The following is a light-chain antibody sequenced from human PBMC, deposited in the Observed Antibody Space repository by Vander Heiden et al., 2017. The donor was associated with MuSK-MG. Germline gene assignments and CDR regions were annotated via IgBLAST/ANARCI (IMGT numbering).Light chain of an antibody. CDR2: YDD. CDR1: SSNIGNNA. Sequence: QSVLTQPPSVSDAPRQRVTISCSGSSSNIGNNAVNWYQQLPGKAPKLLIYYDDLLPSGVSDRFSGSKSGTSASLAISGLQSEDEADYYCAAWDDSLNAVVFGGGTKLTVL. J-gene: IGLJ2*01. CDR3: AAWDDSLNAVV. V-gene: IGLV1-36*01.